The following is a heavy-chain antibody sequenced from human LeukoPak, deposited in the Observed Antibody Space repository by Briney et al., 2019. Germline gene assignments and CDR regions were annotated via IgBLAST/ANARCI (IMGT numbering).Heavy chain of an antibody. CDR1: GFTFTTTT. V-gene: IGHV3-7*01. CDR3: ARDIVGATTGY. Sequence: GSLRLSCVGSGFTFTTTTMSWVRQAPGKGLEWVASMKEDGSEERYVDSVKGRFTISRDNAKNSLYLQMNSLRAEDTAVYYCARDIVGATTGYWGQGTLVTVSS. J-gene: IGHJ4*02. D-gene: IGHD1-26*01. CDR2: MKEDGSEE.